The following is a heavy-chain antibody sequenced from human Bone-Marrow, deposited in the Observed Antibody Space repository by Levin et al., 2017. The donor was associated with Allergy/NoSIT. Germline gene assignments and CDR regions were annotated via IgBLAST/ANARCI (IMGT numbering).Heavy chain of an antibody. V-gene: IGHV3-30*03. Sequence: GGSLRLSCVGSGFSFSDHGIHWVRQAPGKGLEWVSVVSYDGKNQFYAHSVKGRFTMSRDNSKKTVYLHLSSLRAEDTALYYCARAGGSHRYDFDSWGQGVLVTVS. D-gene: IGHD3-16*01. J-gene: IGHJ4*02. CDR2: VSYDGKNQ. CDR3: ARAGGSHRYDFDS. CDR1: GFSFSDHG.